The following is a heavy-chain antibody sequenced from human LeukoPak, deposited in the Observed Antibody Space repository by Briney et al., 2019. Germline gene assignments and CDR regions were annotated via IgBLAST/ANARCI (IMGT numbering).Heavy chain of an antibody. V-gene: IGHV3-23*01. CDR1: GFTFSSYA. CDR2: ISGSGGST. CDR3: AKDLVVVRGGDAFDT. J-gene: IGHJ3*02. Sequence: GGSLRLSCAASGFTFSSYAMSWVRQAPGKGLEWVSAISGSGGSTYYADSVKGRFTISRDNSKNTLYLQMNSLRAADTAVYYCAKDLVVVRGGDAFDTWGRGTMVTVSS. D-gene: IGHD3-10*01.